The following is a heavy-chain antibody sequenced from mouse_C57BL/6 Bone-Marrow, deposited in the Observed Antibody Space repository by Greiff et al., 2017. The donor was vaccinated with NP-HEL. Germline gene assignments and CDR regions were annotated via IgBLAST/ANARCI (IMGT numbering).Heavy chain of an antibody. D-gene: IGHD1-1*01. J-gene: IGHJ2*01. Sequence: EVQVVESGGDLVKPGGSLKLSCAASGFTFSSYGMSWVRQTPDKRLEWVATISSGGSYTYYPDSVKGRFTISRDNAKNTLYLQMSSLKSEDTAMYYCARHDYYGGDYWGQGTTLTVSS. CDR2: ISSGGSYT. V-gene: IGHV5-6*01. CDR3: ARHDYYGGDY. CDR1: GFTFSSYG.